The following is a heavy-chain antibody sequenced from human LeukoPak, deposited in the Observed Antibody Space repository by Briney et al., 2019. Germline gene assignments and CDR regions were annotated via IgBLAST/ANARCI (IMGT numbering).Heavy chain of an antibody. CDR2: TYYRPKFNT. V-gene: IGHV6-1*01. D-gene: IGHD3-10*01. Sequence: SQTLSLTCAISGDSLSNNNVAWNWIRQSPSRGLEWLGRTYYRPKFNTDYAVSVKSRIAINLDTSKKQFSLQLNSVTPEDTGVYYCARGSHSSFDYWGQGTLVTVSS. CDR3: ARGSHSSFDY. J-gene: IGHJ4*02. CDR1: GDSLSNNNVA.